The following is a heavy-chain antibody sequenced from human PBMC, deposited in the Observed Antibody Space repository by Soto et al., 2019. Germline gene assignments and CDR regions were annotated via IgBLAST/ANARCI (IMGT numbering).Heavy chain of an antibody. CDR1: GGSISSGDYY. CDR2: IHYSGST. CDR3: ARSRYSGSYFFDY. Sequence: KASETLSLTCTVSGGSISSGDYYWSWIRQPPGKGLEWIAYIHYSGSTYYNPSLKSRVTISVDTSKNQFSLKLSSVTAADTAAYYCARSRYSGSYFFDYWGQGILVTVSS. D-gene: IGHD1-26*01. V-gene: IGHV4-30-4*01. J-gene: IGHJ4*02.